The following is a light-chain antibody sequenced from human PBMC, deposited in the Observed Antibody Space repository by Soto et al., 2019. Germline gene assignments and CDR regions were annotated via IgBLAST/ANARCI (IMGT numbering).Light chain of an antibody. Sequence: EIVLTQSPATLSFSPCERATLCFRASQSVSSYLAWYQQKPGQAPRLLIYDASNRATGIPARFSGSGSGTDFTLTISSLEPEDFAVYYCQQRSNWRVTFGQGTKVDIK. CDR1: QSVSSY. CDR2: DAS. J-gene: IGKJ1*01. CDR3: QQRSNWRVT. V-gene: IGKV3-11*01.